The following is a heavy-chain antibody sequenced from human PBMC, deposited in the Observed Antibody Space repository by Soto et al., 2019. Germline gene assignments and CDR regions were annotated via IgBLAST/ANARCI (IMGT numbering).Heavy chain of an antibody. V-gene: IGHV1-18*01. CDR3: ARYCSSTSCYVPIRAFDI. CDR1: GYTFTSYG. J-gene: IGHJ3*02. D-gene: IGHD2-2*01. CDR2: ISAYNGNT. Sequence: ASVKVSCKASGYTFTSYGISWVRQAAGQGLEWMGWISAYNGNTNYAQKLQGRVTMTTDTSTSTAYMELRSLRSDDTAVYYCARYCSSTSCYVPIRAFDIWGQGTMVTVSS.